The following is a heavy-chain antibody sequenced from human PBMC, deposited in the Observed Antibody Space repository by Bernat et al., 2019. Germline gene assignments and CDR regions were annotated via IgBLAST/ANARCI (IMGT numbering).Heavy chain of an antibody. CDR2: ISSSSSYI. D-gene: IGHD6-19*01. CDR3: ARDVAGSYYYYYGMDV. V-gene: IGHV3-21*01. CDR1: GFTFSSYS. J-gene: IGHJ6*02. Sequence: EVQLVESGGGLVKPGGSLRLSCAASGFTFSSYSMNWVRQAPGKGLEWVSSISSSSSYIYYADSVKGRFTISRDNAKTSLYLQMNSLRAEDTAVYYCARDVAGSYYYYYGMDVWGQGTTVTVSS.